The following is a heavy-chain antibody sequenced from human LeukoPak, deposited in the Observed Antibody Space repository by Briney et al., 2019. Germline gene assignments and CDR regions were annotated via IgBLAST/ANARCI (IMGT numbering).Heavy chain of an antibody. CDR2: IGPTGTDR. CDR1: GFTFSSCG. J-gene: IGHJ5*02. Sequence: PGGSLRLSCAASGFTFSSCGFNWVRQVPGKGLEWVSSIGPTGTDRYYADSVRGRFTISRDNAKNSMYLQMDSLRDEDTAVYYCASQPGIAAAGTGVTWGQGTLVTVSS. V-gene: IGHV3-21*01. D-gene: IGHD6-13*01. CDR3: ASQPGIAAAGTGVT.